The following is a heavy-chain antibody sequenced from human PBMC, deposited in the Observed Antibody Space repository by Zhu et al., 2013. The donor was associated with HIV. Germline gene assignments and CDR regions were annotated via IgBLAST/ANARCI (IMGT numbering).Heavy chain of an antibody. CDR3: ARGGTAAGEGFDP. J-gene: IGHJ5*02. CDR1: GYTFTTYY. CDR2: INPSGGTT. V-gene: IGHV1-46*01. Sequence: QVRLVQSGAEVKKPGASVKVSCKASGYTFTTYYIQWVRQAPGQGLEWMGIINPSGGTTSNAQKFQGRLTMTRDTSTSTDYMELSSLRSEDTAVYYCARGGTAAGEGFDPWGQGTLVTVSS. D-gene: IGHD6-13*01.